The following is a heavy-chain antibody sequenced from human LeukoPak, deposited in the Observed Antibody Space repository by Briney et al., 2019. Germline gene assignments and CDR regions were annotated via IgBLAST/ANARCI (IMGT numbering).Heavy chain of an antibody. D-gene: IGHD3-10*01. CDR2: ISSSGTTI. CDR1: GFIFSNYE. J-gene: IGHJ6*03. CDR3: ARVTRERKWFGELIQYYYYYMDV. Sequence: GGSLRLSCAVSGFIFSNYEMNWVRQAPGKGLEWVSYISSSGTTIYYADSVKGRFTISRDNAKNSLSLQMNSLRAEDTAVYYCARVTRERKWFGELIQYYYYYMDVWGKGTTVTISS. V-gene: IGHV3-48*03.